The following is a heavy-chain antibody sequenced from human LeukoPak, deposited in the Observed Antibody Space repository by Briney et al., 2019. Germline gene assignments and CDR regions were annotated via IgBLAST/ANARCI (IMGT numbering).Heavy chain of an antibody. CDR2: ISGSGGST. CDR1: GFTFSSYA. V-gene: IGHV3-23*01. J-gene: IGHJ4*02. CDR3: AKGFRSITMVRGVLYFFDY. D-gene: IGHD3-10*01. Sequence: GGSLRLSCAASGFTFSSYAMSWVRQAPGKGLEWVSAISGSGGSTYYADSVKGRFTISRDNSKYTLYLQMNSLRAEDTAVYYCAKGFRSITMVRGVLYFFDYWGQGTLVTVSS.